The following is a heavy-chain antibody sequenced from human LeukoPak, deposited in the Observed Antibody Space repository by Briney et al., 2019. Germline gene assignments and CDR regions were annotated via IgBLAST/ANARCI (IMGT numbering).Heavy chain of an antibody. CDR1: GFTFSSYS. Sequence: GSLRLSCAASGFTFSSYSMNWVRQAPGKGLEWVSYISSSSSTIYYADSVKGRFTISRDNAKNSLYLQMNSLRAEDTAVYYCARDPYYYDSSGYSPPTDYWGQGTLVTVSS. CDR2: ISSSSSTI. V-gene: IGHV3-48*04. D-gene: IGHD3-22*01. CDR3: ARDPYYYDSSGYSPPTDY. J-gene: IGHJ4*02.